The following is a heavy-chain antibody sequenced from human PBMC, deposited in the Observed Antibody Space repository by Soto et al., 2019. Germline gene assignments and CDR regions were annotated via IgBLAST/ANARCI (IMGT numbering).Heavy chain of an antibody. CDR2: ISGSGGIT. Sequence: GGSLRLSCAASEFMFSNYAMNWVRQAPGKGLEWVSAISGSGGITYYADSVKGRFTISRDNSKNTLYLQMNSLRAEDTAVYYCAKVSLGALTFTDYYYYGLDVWGQGTTVTVSS. V-gene: IGHV3-23*01. CDR3: AKVSLGALTFTDYYYYGLDV. D-gene: IGHD1-26*01. CDR1: EFMFSNYA. J-gene: IGHJ6*02.